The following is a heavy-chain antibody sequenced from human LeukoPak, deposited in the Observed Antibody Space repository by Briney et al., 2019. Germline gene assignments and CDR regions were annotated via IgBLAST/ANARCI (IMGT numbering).Heavy chain of an antibody. D-gene: IGHD4-11*01. J-gene: IGHJ4*02. CDR2: ISSSSSYI. CDR1: GFTFSSYS. V-gene: IGHV3-21*01. CDR3: AREENPNDYWGPFDY. Sequence: GGSLRLSCAASGFTFSSYSMNWVRRAPGKGLEWVSSISSSSSYIYYADSVKGRFTISRDNAKNSLYLQMNSLRAEDTAVYYCAREENPNDYWGPFDYWGQGTLVTVSS.